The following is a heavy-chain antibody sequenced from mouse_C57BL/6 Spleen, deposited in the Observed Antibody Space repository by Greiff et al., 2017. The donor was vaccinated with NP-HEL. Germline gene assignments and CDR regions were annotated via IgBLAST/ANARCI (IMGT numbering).Heavy chain of an antibody. D-gene: IGHD1-1*01. V-gene: IGHV5-9-1*02. Sequence: EVQRVESGEGLVKPGGSLKLSCAASGCIFSSYAMSWVRQTPEKRLEWVAYISSGGDYIYYADTVKGRFTISRDNARNTLYLQMSSLKSEDTAMYYCTREGHYYGSTHYAMDYWGQGTSVTVSS. J-gene: IGHJ4*01. CDR1: GCIFSSYA. CDR2: ISSGGDYI. CDR3: TREGHYYGSTHYAMDY.